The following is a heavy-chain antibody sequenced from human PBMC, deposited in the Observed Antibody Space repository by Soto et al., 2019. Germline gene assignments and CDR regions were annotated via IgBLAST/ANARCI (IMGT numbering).Heavy chain of an antibody. CDR3: ARVEVAAASRYYYYMDV. CDR2: IKCDGSEK. D-gene: IGHD6-13*01. CDR1: GCTFSSSL. Sequence: GGSLRLSCAASGCTFSSSLMHWVCQAPEKGQEWVADIKCDGSEKYYVDSVKGRLTISRDNAKNSLYLQVNSLRAEDTAVYYCARVEVAAASRYYYYMDVWGKGTTVTVSS. J-gene: IGHJ6*03. V-gene: IGHV3-7*01.